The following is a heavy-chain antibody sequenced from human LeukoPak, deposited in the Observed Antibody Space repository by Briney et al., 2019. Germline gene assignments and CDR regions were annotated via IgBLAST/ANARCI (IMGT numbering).Heavy chain of an antibody. D-gene: IGHD2-21*01. Sequence: PSETLSLTCTVSGGSISSSFYYWGWIRQPPGKGLEWIGSIYYTRSTYYNPSLNSRVTISLDTSKNQFSLKLNSVTAADTAVYYCARDQAVMPPNYFFDYWGQGTLVTVSS. V-gene: IGHV4-39*07. CDR1: GGSISSSFYY. CDR2: IYYTRST. CDR3: ARDQAVMPPNYFFDY. J-gene: IGHJ4*01.